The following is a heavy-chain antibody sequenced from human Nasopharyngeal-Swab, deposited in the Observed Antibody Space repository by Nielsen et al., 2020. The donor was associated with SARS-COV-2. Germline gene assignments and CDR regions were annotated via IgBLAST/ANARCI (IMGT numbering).Heavy chain of an antibody. D-gene: IGHD3-10*01. CDR3: AREGSYYGSGSPYYYYGMDV. CDR1: GFTFSSYE. CDR2: ISSSSSYI. J-gene: IGHJ6*02. Sequence: GESLKISCAASGFTFSSYEVNWVRQAPGKGLEWVSSISSSSSYIYYADSVKGRFTIARDNAKNSLYLQMNSLRAEDTAVYYCAREGSYYGSGSPYYYYGMDVWGQGTTVTVSS. V-gene: IGHV3-21*01.